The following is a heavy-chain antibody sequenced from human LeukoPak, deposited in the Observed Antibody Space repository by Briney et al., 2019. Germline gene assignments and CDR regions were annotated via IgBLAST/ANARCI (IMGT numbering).Heavy chain of an antibody. J-gene: IGHJ3*02. D-gene: IGHD3-22*01. V-gene: IGHV5-51*01. Sequence: KVSCKASGYTFTSYGISWVRQMPGKGLEWMGIIYPGDSDTRYSPSFQGQVTISADKSISTAYLQWSSLKASDAAMYYCATPFRYYYDSSSAFDIWGQGTMVTVSS. CDR1: GYTFTSYG. CDR2: IYPGDSDT. CDR3: ATPFRYYYDSSSAFDI.